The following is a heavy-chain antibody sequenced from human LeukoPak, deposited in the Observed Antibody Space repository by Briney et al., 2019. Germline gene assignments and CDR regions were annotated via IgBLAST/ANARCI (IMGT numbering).Heavy chain of an antibody. D-gene: IGHD3-16*02. Sequence: SETLSLTCTVSGGSISSSSYYWGWIRQPPGKGLEWIGSIYYSGSTYYNPSLKSRVTISVDTSKDQFSLKLSSVTAADTAVYYSAREPGSYHVDFDYWGHGTLVTVSS. J-gene: IGHJ4*01. CDR3: AREPGSYHVDFDY. V-gene: IGHV4-39*07. CDR1: GGSISSSSYY. CDR2: IYYSGST.